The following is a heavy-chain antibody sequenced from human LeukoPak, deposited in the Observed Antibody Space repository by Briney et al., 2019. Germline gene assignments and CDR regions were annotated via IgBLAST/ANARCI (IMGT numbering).Heavy chain of an antibody. CDR1: EFNFFSFG. Sequence: GGSLRLSCVASEFNFFSFGMQWVRQAPGKGLVWVSRIFTDGSTTSYADSVKGRFTISRDNAKNTLYLQMNSLRAEDTAVYYCARELPREVTLDYWGQGTLVTDSP. V-gene: IGHV3-74*01. CDR2: IFTDGSTT. D-gene: IGHD2-21*02. CDR3: ARELPREVTLDY. J-gene: IGHJ4*01.